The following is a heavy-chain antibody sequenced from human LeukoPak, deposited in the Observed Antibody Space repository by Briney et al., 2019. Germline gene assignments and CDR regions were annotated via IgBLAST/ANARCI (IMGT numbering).Heavy chain of an antibody. D-gene: IGHD4-23*01. Sequence: PSETLSLTCTVSTGSMSGYYWNWIRQPPGKGLEWVGYIYSSGSTNYNPSLRSRVTISIATSNNQFSLKLTSVTAEDTAVYFCARRGDGGQRLYAMDVWGQGTTVTVSS. CDR3: ARRGDGGQRLYAMDV. V-gene: IGHV4-59*08. CDR2: IYSSGST. CDR1: TGSMSGYY. J-gene: IGHJ6*02.